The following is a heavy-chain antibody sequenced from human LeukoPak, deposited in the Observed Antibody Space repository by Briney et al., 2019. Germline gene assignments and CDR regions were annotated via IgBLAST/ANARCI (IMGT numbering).Heavy chain of an antibody. D-gene: IGHD1-26*01. CDR2: IYSGGST. V-gene: IGHV4-39*01. J-gene: IGHJ4*02. Sequence: PSETLSLTCTVSGGSISRSGFYWVWIRQPPGKGLEWIGSIYSGGSTYYNPSLKSRVTISVDTSENQFSLKLSSVTAADTAVYLCARPQTGSYSAFDYWGQGTLVTVSS. CDR3: ARPQTGSYSAFDY. CDR1: GGSISRSGFY.